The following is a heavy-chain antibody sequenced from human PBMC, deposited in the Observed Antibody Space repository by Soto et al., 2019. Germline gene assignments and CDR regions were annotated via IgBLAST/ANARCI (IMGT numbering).Heavy chain of an antibody. J-gene: IGHJ4*02. CDR2: ISSSSSYI. D-gene: IGHD4-17*01. CDR1: GFIFSNYA. CDR3: ARDHDYGDKTFDY. Sequence: GGSLRLSCAASGFIFSNYAMSLVRQAPGKGLEWVSTISSSSSYIYYADSVKGRFTISRDNAKNSLYLQMNSLRAEDTAVYYCARDHDYGDKTFDYWGQRTLVTVS. V-gene: IGHV3-21*01.